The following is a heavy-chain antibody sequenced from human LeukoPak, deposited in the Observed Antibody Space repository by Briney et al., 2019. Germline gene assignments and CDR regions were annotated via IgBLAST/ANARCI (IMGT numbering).Heavy chain of an antibody. CDR2: TCYTGNT. CDR3: SRHVNTFDY. Sequence: SETLSLTCSVSGGSISSRNHYWGWIRQPPGKGLEWIGSTCYTGNTYYNPSLRSRVTMSVDTSKNHFSLNLSSVTAADMAVYYCSRHVNTFDYWGQGALVTVSS. J-gene: IGHJ4*02. CDR1: GGSISSRNHY. V-gene: IGHV4-39*01.